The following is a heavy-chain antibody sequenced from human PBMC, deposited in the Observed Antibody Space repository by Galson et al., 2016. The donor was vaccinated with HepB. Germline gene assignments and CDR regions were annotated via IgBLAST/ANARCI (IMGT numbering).Heavy chain of an antibody. D-gene: IGHD3-22*01. CDR2: INPSGGST. CDR3: ARGCYYDSSGSLRY. Sequence: SVKVSCKASGYTFSRYGIRWVRQAPGQGLEWMGVINPSGGSTKDTQKFKGRVTMTRDNSTTTVYMELSSLRSEDTAVYFWARGCYYDSSGSLRYWGQGTLVTVSS. CDR1: GYTFSRYG. J-gene: IGHJ4*02. V-gene: IGHV1-46*01.